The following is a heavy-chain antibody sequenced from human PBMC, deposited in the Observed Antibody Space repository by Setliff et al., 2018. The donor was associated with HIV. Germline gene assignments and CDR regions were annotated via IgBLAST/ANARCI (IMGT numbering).Heavy chain of an antibody. CDR3: AGPRGDEAFDI. J-gene: IGHJ3*02. D-gene: IGHD3-10*01. V-gene: IGHV1-69*10. CDR1: GGTSSTYA. Sequence: ASVKVSCKASGGTSSTYAINWVRQAPGQGLEWMGQIIPILEITSYAQKFQGRLTITADESTTTMYMELSSLRSDDTAVYYCAGPRGDEAFDIWGQGTMVTV. CDR2: IIPILEIT.